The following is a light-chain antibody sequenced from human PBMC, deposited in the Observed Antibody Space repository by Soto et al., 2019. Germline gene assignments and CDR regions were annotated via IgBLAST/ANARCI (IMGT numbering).Light chain of an antibody. Sequence: DIQMTQSPSTLSASVGDRVTITCRASQSISSWLAWYQQKPGKAPKLLIYKASSLESGVPSKFSGSGSGTEFTLTISSLQPDDLATYYCQQYNSYSQWTFGQGTKVEIK. V-gene: IGKV1-5*03. J-gene: IGKJ1*01. CDR1: QSISSW. CDR3: QQYNSYSQWT. CDR2: KAS.